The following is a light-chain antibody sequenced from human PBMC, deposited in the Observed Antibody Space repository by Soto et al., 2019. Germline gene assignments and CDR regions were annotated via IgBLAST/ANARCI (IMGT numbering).Light chain of an antibody. CDR1: QSVNSNY. CDR3: QQYGRT. V-gene: IGKV3-20*01. CDR2: GAS. J-gene: IGKJ2*01. Sequence: EIVLTQSPGTLSLSPGERATLSCRASQSVNSNYLAWYQQKPGQAPRLLLFGASTRATGISDRFRGSGSGTDFTLTINRLEPEDFAVYYCQQYGRTFGQGTKLEIK.